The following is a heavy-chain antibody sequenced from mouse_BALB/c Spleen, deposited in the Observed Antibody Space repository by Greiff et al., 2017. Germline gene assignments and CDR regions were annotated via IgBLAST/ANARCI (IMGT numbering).Heavy chain of an antibody. J-gene: IGHJ4*01. Sequence: QVHVKQSGPEVVRPGVSVKISCKGSGYTFTDYAMHWVKQSHAKSLEWIGVISTYNGNTNYNQKFKGKATMTVDKSSSTAYMELARLTSEDSAIYYCARSKYGNGGYYAMDYWGQGTSVTVSS. V-gene: IGHV1-67*01. D-gene: IGHD2-10*02. CDR2: ISTYNGNT. CDR1: GYTFTDYA. CDR3: ARSKYGNGGYYAMDY.